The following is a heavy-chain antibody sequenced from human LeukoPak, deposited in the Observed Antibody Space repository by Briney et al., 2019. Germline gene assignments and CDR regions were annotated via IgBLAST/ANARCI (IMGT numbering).Heavy chain of an antibody. J-gene: IGHJ4*02. CDR2: IYYSGNT. CDR3: ARATAGTTLFEGIDY. Sequence: SETLSLTCTVSGVSISSSNSYWGWIRQPPGKGLEWIGSIYYSGNTYYNPSLKSRVTISVDTSKNQFSLKLSSVTAADTAVYYCARATAGTTLFEGIDYWGQGTLVTVSS. V-gene: IGHV4-39*07. CDR1: GVSISSSNSY. D-gene: IGHD1-1*01.